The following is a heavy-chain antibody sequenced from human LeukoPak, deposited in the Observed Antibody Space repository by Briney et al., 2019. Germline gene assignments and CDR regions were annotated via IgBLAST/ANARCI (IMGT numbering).Heavy chain of an antibody. Sequence: SETLSLTCAVYGGSFSGYYWSWIRQPPGKGLEWIGEINHSGSTNYNPSLKSRVTISVDTPKNQFSLKLSSVTAADTAVYYCASLSSGWYGDFDYWGQGTLVTVSS. CDR3: ASLSSGWYGDFDY. J-gene: IGHJ4*02. CDR2: INHSGST. D-gene: IGHD6-19*01. V-gene: IGHV4-34*01. CDR1: GGSFSGYY.